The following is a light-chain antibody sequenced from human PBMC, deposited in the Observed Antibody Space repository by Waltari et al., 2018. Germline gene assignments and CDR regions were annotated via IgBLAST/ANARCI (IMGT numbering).Light chain of an antibody. J-gene: IGLJ3*02. CDR3: CSYAGSYTFGV. V-gene: IGLV2-11*01. Sequence: QSALTQPRPVSGSPGQSVTISCTGTSNDVGGYNYVSWYQQHPGKAPKLMIYDVNKRPSGVPDRLSGSKSGNTASLTISGLQAEDEADYYCCSYAGSYTFGVFGGGTKLTVL. CDR1: SNDVGGYNY. CDR2: DVN.